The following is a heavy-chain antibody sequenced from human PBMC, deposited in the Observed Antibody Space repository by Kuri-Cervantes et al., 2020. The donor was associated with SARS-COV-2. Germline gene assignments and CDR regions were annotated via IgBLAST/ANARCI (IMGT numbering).Heavy chain of an antibody. D-gene: IGHD3-10*01. J-gene: IGHJ6*02. V-gene: IGHV4-39*01. CDR1: GGSISSSSYY. CDR2: IYYSGST. Sequence: GSLRLSCTVSGGSISSSSYYWGWIRHPPGKGLEWIGSIYYSGSTYYNPSLKSRVTISVDTSKNQFSLKLSSVTAADTAVYYCASGLYYGSGSRGVDVWGQGTTVTVSS. CDR3: ASGLYYGSGSRGVDV.